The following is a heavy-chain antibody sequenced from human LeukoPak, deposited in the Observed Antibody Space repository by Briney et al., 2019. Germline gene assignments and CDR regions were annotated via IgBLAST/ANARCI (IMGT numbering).Heavy chain of an antibody. V-gene: IGHV1-2*02. CDR2: IDPNSGGT. CDR3: ARGRDRGASTPFDY. Sequence: ASVKVSCKASGYTFTGYYMHWVRQAPGQRLEWMGWIDPNSGGTNYAQKFQGRVTMTRDTSISTVYMALSSLRSDDTAVYYCARGRDRGASTPFDYWGQGTLVTVSS. CDR1: GYTFTGYY. J-gene: IGHJ4*02. D-gene: IGHD1-26*01.